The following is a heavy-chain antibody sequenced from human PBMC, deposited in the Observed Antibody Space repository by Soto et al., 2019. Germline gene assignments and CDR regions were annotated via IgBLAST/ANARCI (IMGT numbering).Heavy chain of an antibody. J-gene: IGHJ4*02. CDR3: ARDGAVDDSSGYYFFDY. CDR2: IWYDGSNK. CDR1: GFTFSSYG. D-gene: IGHD3-22*01. Sequence: VQLLESGGGLVQPGGSLRLSCAASGFTFSSYGMHWVRQAPGKGLEWVAVIWYDGSNKYYADSVKGRFTISRDNSKNTLYLQMNSLRAEDTAVYYCARDGAVDDSSGYYFFDYWGQGTLVTVSS. V-gene: IGHV3-33*01.